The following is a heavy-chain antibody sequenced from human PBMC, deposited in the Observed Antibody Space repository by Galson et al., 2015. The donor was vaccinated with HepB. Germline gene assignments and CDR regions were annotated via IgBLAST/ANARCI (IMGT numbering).Heavy chain of an antibody. D-gene: IGHD3-16*01. J-gene: IGHJ5*02. CDR3: ARDPYYGGSGWFDP. Sequence: SLRLSCAASGFTFGDYYMSWIRQAPGKGLEWVSYISSSGSTIYYADSVKGRFTISRDNAKNSLYLQMNSLRAEDTAVYYCARDPYYGGSGWFDPWGQGTLVTVSS. CDR1: GFTFGDYY. V-gene: IGHV3-11*01. CDR2: ISSSGSTI.